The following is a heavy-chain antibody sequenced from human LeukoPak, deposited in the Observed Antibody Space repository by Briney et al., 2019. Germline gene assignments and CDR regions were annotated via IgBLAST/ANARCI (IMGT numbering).Heavy chain of an antibody. CDR3: ARAPSLTVTTRPDY. V-gene: IGHV3-21*01. CDR2: ISSSSSYI. D-gene: IGHD4-17*01. CDR1: GFTFSSYS. Sequence: PGGSLRLSCAASGFTFSSYSMNWVRQDPGKGLEWVSSISSSSSYIYYADSVKGRFTISRDNAKNSLYLQMNSLRAEDTAVYYCARAPSLTVTTRPDYWGQGTLVTVSS. J-gene: IGHJ4*02.